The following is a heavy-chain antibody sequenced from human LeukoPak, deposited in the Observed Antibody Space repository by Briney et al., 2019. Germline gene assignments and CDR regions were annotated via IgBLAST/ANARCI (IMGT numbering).Heavy chain of an antibody. CDR1: GFTFSGFG. V-gene: IGHV3-30*18. D-gene: IGHD3-10*01. Sequence: PGGSLRLSCAASGFTFSGFGMHWVRQAPGKGLEWVAVISDHGRIEYYAASVKGRFTISRDNSKNTLYLQMDSLRPEDTAVYYCAKDYGYDSGNYFHYWGQGTLVTVSS. CDR2: ISDHGRIE. J-gene: IGHJ4*02. CDR3: AKDYGYDSGNYFHY.